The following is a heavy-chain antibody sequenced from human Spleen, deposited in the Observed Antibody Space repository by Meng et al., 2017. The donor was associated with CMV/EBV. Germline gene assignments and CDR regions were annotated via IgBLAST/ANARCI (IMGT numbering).Heavy chain of an antibody. D-gene: IGHD2-21*02. CDR2: MNPNSGNT. CDR1: GYTFSSHD. CDR3: ARGLGVTGSPRVD. V-gene: IGHV1-8*01. Sequence: ASVKVSCKASGYTFSSHDINWVRQATGQGLEWMGWMNPNSGNTGYAQKFQGRVTMTRNTSINTAYMELSSLRSEDTAVYYCARGLGVTGSPRVDWGQGTLVTVSS. J-gene: IGHJ4*02.